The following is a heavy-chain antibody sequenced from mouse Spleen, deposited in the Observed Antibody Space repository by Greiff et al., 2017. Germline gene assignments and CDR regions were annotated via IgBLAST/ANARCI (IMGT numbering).Heavy chain of an antibody. V-gene: IGHV5-4*01. D-gene: IGHD1-1*01. CDR1: GFTFSSYA. Sequence: EVQLVESGGGLVKPGGSLKLSCAASGFTFSSYAMSWVRQTPEKRLEWVATISDGGSYTYYPDNVKGRFTISRDNAKNNLYLQMSHLKSEDTAMYYCARDGATVVAFYAMDYWGQGTSVTVSS. J-gene: IGHJ4*01. CDR2: ISDGGSYT. CDR3: ARDGATVVAFYAMDY.